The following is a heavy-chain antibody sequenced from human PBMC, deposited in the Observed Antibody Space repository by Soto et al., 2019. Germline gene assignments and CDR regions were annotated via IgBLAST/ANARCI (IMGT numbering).Heavy chain of an antibody. CDR2: INAGNGNT. J-gene: IGHJ6*04. CDR1: GYTFTSYA. CDR3: ARDLLRYSSGWYQRYYYYGMDV. Sequence: ASVKVSCKASGYTFTSYAMHWVRQAPGQRLEWMGWINAGNGNTKYSQKFQGRVTITRDTSASTAYMELSSLRSEDTAVYYCARDLLRYSSGWYQRYYYYGMDVWGKGSTVRVCS. V-gene: IGHV1-3*01. D-gene: IGHD6-19*01.